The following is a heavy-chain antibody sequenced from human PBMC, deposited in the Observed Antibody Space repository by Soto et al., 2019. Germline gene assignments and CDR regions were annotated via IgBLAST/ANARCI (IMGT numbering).Heavy chain of an antibody. D-gene: IGHD4-4*01. J-gene: IGHJ6*02. V-gene: IGHV1-18*01. CDR1: GYTFTSYG. CDR2: ISAYNGNT. CDR3: AMTTVTTDYYYYYGMDV. Sequence: GESLKISCKASGYTFTSYGISWVRQAPGQGLEWMGWISAYNGNTNYAQKLQGRVTMTTDTSTSTAYMELRSLRSDDTAVYYCAMTTVTTDYYYYYGMDVWGQGTTVTVSS.